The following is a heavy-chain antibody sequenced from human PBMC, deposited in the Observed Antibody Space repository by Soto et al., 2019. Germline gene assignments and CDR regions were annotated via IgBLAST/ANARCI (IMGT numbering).Heavy chain of an antibody. V-gene: IGHV4-30-4*01. D-gene: IGHD5-18*01. Sequence: SETLSLTCTVSGGSISSGDYYWSWIRQPPGEGLEWIGYIYYSGSTYYNPSLKSRVTISVDTSKNQFSLKLSSVTAADTAVYYCARGHRRYSYGYAKLVIPPYGYWGQGTLVTVSS. CDR2: IYYSGST. CDR3: ARGHRRYSYGYAKLVIPPYGY. CDR1: GGSISSGDYY. J-gene: IGHJ4*02.